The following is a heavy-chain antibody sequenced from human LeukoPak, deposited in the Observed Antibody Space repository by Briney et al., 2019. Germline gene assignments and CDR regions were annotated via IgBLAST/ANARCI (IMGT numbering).Heavy chain of an antibody. D-gene: IGHD3-16*01. Sequence: PSETLSLTCAVSGYSISSGYYWGWIRQPPGKGLEWIGSIYHSGSTYYNPSLKSRVTISVDTSKNQFSLKLSSATAADTAVYYCARHRVWKGYYFDYWGQGTLVTVSS. CDR3: ARHRVWKGYYFDY. CDR2: IYHSGST. V-gene: IGHV4-38-2*01. CDR1: GYSISSGYY. J-gene: IGHJ4*02.